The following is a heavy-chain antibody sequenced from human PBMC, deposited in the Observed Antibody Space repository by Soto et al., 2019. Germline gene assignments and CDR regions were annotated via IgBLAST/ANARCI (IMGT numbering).Heavy chain of an antibody. CDR2: FSGSADKT. CDR3: TKATGVAYYVTDN. J-gene: IGHJ4*02. D-gene: IGHD1-26*01. CDR1: GFTFSSCA. V-gene: IGHV3-23*01. Sequence: EVQLLESGGGLVQPGGSLRLSCAASGFTFSSCAMGWVRQTPGQGLEWVSAFSGSADKTFYADSVKGRFTISRDNSKNTVYLQMNSLRAEDTAIYYCTKATGVAYYVTDNWGQGTLVTVSS.